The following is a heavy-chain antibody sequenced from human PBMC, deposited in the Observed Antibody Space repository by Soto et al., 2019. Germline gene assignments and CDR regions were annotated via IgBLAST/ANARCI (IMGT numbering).Heavy chain of an antibody. D-gene: IGHD6-13*01. Sequence: QVQLVQSGAEVKKPGASVKVSCKASGYTFTSYEINWVRQATGQGLEWMGWMNPHSGNKGYAQKFQGRVSMTRNTAISTAYMELSRLRSEDTAVYYCAREAATGDYHGMGVWGQGTTVIVSS. J-gene: IGHJ6*02. CDR1: GYTFTSYE. CDR3: AREAATGDYHGMGV. CDR2: MNPHSGNK. V-gene: IGHV1-8*02.